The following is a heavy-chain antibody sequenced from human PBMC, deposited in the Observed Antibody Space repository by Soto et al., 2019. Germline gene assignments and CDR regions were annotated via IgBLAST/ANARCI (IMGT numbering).Heavy chain of an antibody. CDR1: GFPFSSYG. D-gene: IGHD2-2*02. Sequence: PGGSLRLSCAASGFPFSSYGMNWVRQSPGKGLEWVSYISSSGSTIYYADSVKGRFTISRDNAKNSLYLQMNSLRAEDTAVYYCARDRYKTYYYGMGVCGQRTSVTV. J-gene: IGHJ6*02. V-gene: IGHV3-48*04. CDR3: ARDRYKTYYYGMGV. CDR2: ISSSGSTI.